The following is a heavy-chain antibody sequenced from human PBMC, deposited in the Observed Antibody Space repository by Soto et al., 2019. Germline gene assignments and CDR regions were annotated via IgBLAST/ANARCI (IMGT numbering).Heavy chain of an antibody. CDR2: IIPIFGTA. D-gene: IGHD2-2*01. Sequence: QVQLVQSGAEVKKPGSSVKVSCKASGGTFSSYAISWVRQAPGQGLEWMGGIIPIFGTANYAQKFQGRVTITADESTITAYMELSSLRSEDTAVYYCATGKDIVVVPAATNYYHYGMDVWGQGTTVTVSS. V-gene: IGHV1-69*01. J-gene: IGHJ6*02. CDR3: ATGKDIVVVPAATNYYHYGMDV. CDR1: GGTFSSYA.